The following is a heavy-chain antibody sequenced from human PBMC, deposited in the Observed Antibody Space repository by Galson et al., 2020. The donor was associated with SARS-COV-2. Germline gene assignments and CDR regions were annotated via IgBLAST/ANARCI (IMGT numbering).Heavy chain of an antibody. CDR3: ASLGGDSTGYVGH. CDR1: GFTFSSYW. CDR2: INSDGSII. Sequence: PGGSLRLSCAASGFTFSSYWMHWVRPSPGKGLVWVSRINSDGSIISYVDSVKGRFSISRDNAKNTLYLQMNSLRAEDTAVYYCASLGGDSTGYVGHWGQGTLVTVSS. V-gene: IGHV3-74*01. J-gene: IGHJ5*02. D-gene: IGHD3-22*01.